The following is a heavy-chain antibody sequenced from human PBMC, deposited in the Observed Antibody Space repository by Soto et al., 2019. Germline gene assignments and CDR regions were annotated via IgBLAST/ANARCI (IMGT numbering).Heavy chain of an antibody. J-gene: IGHJ4*02. CDR3: ARDGGYSYGPFDY. CDR1: GFTFISYS. V-gene: IGHV3-48*01. D-gene: IGHD5-18*01. CDR2: ISSSSSTI. Sequence: GGSLRLSCAASGFTFISYSRNWVRQAPGKGLEWVSYISSSSSTIYYADSVKGRFTISRDNAKNSLYLQMNSLRAEDTAVYYCARDGGYSYGPFDYWGQGTLVTVS.